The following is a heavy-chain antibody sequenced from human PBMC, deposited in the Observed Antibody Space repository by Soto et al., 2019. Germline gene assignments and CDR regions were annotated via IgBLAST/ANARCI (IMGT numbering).Heavy chain of an antibody. V-gene: IGHV4-34*01. CDR2: NNHSGST. J-gene: IGHJ6*02. D-gene: IGHD3-10*01. CDR1: GGSFSGYY. Sequence: SETLSLTCAVYGGSFSGYYWSWIRQPPGKGLEWIGENNHSGSTNYNSSHKSRVTISVDTSKNQFSLKLSSVTAADTAVYYCARAYYYGSGSPEARGEYYYGMDVWGQGTTVTVSS. CDR3: ARAYYYGSGSPEARGEYYYGMDV.